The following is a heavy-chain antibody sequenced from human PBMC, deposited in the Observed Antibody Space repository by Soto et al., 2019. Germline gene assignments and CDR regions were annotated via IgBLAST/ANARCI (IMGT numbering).Heavy chain of an antibody. CDR3: ARDFRGYEDEAFDI. Sequence: QVQLVESGGGVVQPGRSLRLSCAASGFTFSSYAMHWVRQAPGKGLEWVAVISYDGSNKYYADSVKGRFTISRDNSKNTLYLQMNSLRAEDTAVYYCARDFRGYEDEAFDIWGQETMVTVSS. D-gene: IGHD5-12*01. V-gene: IGHV3-30-3*01. J-gene: IGHJ3*02. CDR2: ISYDGSNK. CDR1: GFTFSSYA.